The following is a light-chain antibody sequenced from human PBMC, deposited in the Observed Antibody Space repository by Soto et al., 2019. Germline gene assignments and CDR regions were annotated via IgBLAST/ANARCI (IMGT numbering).Light chain of an antibody. CDR2: AAS. V-gene: IGKV1-6*01. J-gene: IGKJ4*01. Sequence: IQMTQSPSSLSSSVGDIFTITCRASQGISTYLNWYQQKPGKAPKLLIYAASSLQSGVPSRFSGSGSGTDFTLTISSLQPEDFATYYCLQDYNYPLTFGGGTKVDIK. CDR3: LQDYNYPLT. CDR1: QGISTY.